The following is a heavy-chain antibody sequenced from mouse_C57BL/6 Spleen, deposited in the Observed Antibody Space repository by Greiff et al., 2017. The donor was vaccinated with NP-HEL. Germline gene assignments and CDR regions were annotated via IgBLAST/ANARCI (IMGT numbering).Heavy chain of an antibody. J-gene: IGHJ3*01. CDR2: IDPENGDT. CDR3: TTGGLRRFAY. Sequence: EVQRVESGAELVRPGASVKLSCTASGFNIKDDYMHWVKQRPEQGLEWIGWIDPENGDTEYASKFQGKATITADTSSNTAYLQLSSLTSEDTAVYYCTTGGLRRFAYWGQGTLVTVSA. D-gene: IGHD2-4*01. CDR1: GFNIKDDY. V-gene: IGHV14-4*01.